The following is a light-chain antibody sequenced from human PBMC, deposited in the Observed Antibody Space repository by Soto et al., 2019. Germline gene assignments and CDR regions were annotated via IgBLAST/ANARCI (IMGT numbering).Light chain of an antibody. CDR1: RSNVGRNS. J-gene: IGLJ1*01. V-gene: IGLV1-44*01. Sequence: QSVVTQPPSASQTPGQRVTISCSGSRSNVGRNSVSWYQHVPGTAPKLLIYSHDQRPSGVPDRISASRSGTAASLAISGLRSEDEGDYYCAPWDDSLNGYVFGPGTKLTVL. CDR3: APWDDSLNGYV. CDR2: SHD.